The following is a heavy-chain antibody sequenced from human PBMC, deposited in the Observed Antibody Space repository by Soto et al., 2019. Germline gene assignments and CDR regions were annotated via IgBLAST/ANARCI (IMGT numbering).Heavy chain of an antibody. CDR2: ISYDGSNK. D-gene: IGHD3-22*01. CDR1: GCTFSSYV. CDR3: ASDFYDSSGYSTSGYSYFDY. J-gene: IGHJ4*02. Sequence: PGGSLRLSCAASGCTFSSYVMHWVRQAPGKGLEWVAVISYDGSNKYYADSVKGRFTISRDNSKNTLYLQMNSLRAEDTAVYYCASDFYDSSGYSTSGYSYFDYWGQGTLVTVSS. V-gene: IGHV3-30-3*01.